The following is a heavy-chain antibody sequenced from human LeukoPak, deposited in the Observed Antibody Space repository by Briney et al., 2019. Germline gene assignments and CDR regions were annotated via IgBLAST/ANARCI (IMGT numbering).Heavy chain of an antibody. D-gene: IGHD3-3*01. V-gene: IGHV4-34*01. J-gene: IGHJ6*03. CDR1: GGTFSDYS. CDR3: ARDGIAVFGVITGNYYYMDV. Sequence: SETLSLTCAAHGGTFSDYSWSWIRQPPGKGLEWIGEISHSGGTNYNPSLRSRVTMSVDTSNNQFSLKLKSVTAADTAVSYCARDGIAVFGVITGNYYYMDVWGNGTTVTVSS. CDR2: ISHSGGT.